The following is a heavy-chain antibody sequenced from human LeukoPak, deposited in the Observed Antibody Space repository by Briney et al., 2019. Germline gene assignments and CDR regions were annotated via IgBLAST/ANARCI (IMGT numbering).Heavy chain of an antibody. CDR1: GFKFSIYA. V-gene: IGHV3-7*01. CDR2: IKQDGSEK. J-gene: IGHJ6*03. D-gene: IGHD4-17*01. Sequence: GGSLRLSCAASGFKFSIYAMTWVRQAPGKGLEWVANIKQDGSEKYYVDSVKGRFTISRDNAKNSLYLQMNSLRAEDTAVYYCARDYGDYYYYYMDVWGKGTTVAVSS. CDR3: ARDYGDYYYYYMDV.